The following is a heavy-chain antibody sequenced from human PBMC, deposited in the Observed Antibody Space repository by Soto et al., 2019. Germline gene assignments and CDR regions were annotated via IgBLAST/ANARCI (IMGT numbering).Heavy chain of an antibody. CDR2: ISAYNGNT. V-gene: IGHV1-18*01. CDR3: TRGRYCSAGSCYNQIDY. Sequence: ASVKVSCKASGYTFTSFGIGWVRQAPGQGPEWMGWISAYNGNTNYAQKFQDRVTMTTDTSTSTAYMELRSLRSDDTAVYYCTRGRYCSAGSCYNQIDYWGQGTLVTVSS. J-gene: IGHJ4*02. CDR1: GYTFTSFG. D-gene: IGHD2-15*01.